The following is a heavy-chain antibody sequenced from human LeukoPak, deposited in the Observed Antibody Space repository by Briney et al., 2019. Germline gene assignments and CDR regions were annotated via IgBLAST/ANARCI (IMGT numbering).Heavy chain of an antibody. D-gene: IGHD6-19*01. CDR1: GFTVSSNY. V-gene: IGHV3-53*01. CDR3: ARGLIAVAGTFDY. CDR2: IYSGGST. Sequence: GESLRLSCAASGFTVSSNYMSWVRQAPGKGLEWVSVIYSGGSTYYADSVKGRFTISRDNSKNTLHLQMNSLRAEDTAVYYCARGLIAVAGTFDYWGQGTLVTVSS. J-gene: IGHJ4*02.